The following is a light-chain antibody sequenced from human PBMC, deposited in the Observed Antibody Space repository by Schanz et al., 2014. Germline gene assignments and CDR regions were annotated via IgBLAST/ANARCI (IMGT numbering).Light chain of an antibody. J-gene: IGKJ4*01. Sequence: EIVLTQSPATLSLSPGERATLSCRASQSVSSYLVWYQQKPGQAPRLLIYNASKRATGIPDRFSGSGSGTDFTLSISRLEPEDFAVYYCQQFGSSPLTFGAGTKVEIK. CDR3: QQFGSSPLT. CDR1: QSVSSY. CDR2: NAS. V-gene: IGKV3-20*01.